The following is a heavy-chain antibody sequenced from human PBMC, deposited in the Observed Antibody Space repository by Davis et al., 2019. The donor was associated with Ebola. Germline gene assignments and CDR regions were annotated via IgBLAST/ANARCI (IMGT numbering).Heavy chain of an antibody. CDR3: ARGVQKRYDSSGQFDY. Sequence: LVNPTPSLTLTCTFSVLSLSPSGMCVRWIRQPPGKGLECIGYIYHSGNTKYNPSLKSRVSISVDTPKNHFSLTLSSMTAADTAEYYCARGVQKRYDSSGQFDYWGQGTLVTVSS. V-gene: IGHV4-61*03. D-gene: IGHD3-22*01. CDR1: VLSLSPSGMC. CDR2: IYHSGNT. J-gene: IGHJ4*02.